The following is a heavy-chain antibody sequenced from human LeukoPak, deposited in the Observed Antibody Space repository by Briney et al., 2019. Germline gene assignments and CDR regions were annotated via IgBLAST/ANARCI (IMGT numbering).Heavy chain of an antibody. CDR1: GFTFSSYA. V-gene: IGHV3-23*01. CDR3: AKNGYCSGGSCYSGWFDP. J-gene: IGHJ5*02. Sequence: PGGSLRLSCAASGFTFSSYAMSWVRQAPGKGLEWVSAISGSGGSTYYADSVKGRFTISRDNSKNTLYLQMNSLRAEDTAVYYCAKNGYCSGGSCYSGWFDPWGQETLVTVSS. CDR2: ISGSGGST. D-gene: IGHD2-15*01.